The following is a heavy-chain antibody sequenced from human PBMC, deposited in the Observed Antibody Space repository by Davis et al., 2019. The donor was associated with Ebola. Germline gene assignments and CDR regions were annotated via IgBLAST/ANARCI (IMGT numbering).Heavy chain of an antibody. D-gene: IGHD2-8*02. CDR2: TYYRSRWYN. J-gene: IGHJ3*02. Sequence: PSETLSLSCAISGVSVSSNSAAWNWIRQSPSRGLEWLGRTYYRSRWYNDYAVFVRGRININPDTSKNQFSLQLNSVTPEETALYYCARCTGAFNIWGQGTTVTVSS. V-gene: IGHV6-1*01. CDR3: ARCTGAFNI. CDR1: GVSVSSNSAA.